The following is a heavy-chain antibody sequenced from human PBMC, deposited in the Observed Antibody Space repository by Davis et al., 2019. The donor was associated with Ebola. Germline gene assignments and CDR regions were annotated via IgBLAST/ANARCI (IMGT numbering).Heavy chain of an antibody. D-gene: IGHD6-13*01. V-gene: IGHV4-59*01. CDR3: ARNLMAAAGTGYYYGMDV. CDR1: GGSISSYY. Sequence: PSETLSLTCTVSGGSISSYYWSWIRQPPGKGLEWIGYIYYSGSTNYNPSLKSRVTISVDTSKNQFSLKLSSVTAADTAVYYCARNLMAAAGTGYYYGMDVWGQGTTVTVSS. J-gene: IGHJ6*02. CDR2: IYYSGST.